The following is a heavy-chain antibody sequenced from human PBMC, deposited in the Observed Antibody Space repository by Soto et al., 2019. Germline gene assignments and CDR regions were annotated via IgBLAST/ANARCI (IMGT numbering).Heavy chain of an antibody. V-gene: IGHV4-38-2*01. D-gene: IGHD1-26*01. J-gene: IGHJ4*02. CDR1: GYSISSGYY. Sequence: SETLSLTCAVSGYSISSGYYWGWIRQPPGKGLEWIGSIYHTGNTYYNPSLKSRVTISVDTSKNQFSLKLSSVTAADTAVYYCATHSGSFPYWGQGTLVTSPQ. CDR3: ATHSGSFPY. CDR2: IYHTGNT.